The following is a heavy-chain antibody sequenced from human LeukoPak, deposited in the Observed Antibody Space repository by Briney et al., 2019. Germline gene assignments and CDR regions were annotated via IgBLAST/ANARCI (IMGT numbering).Heavy chain of an antibody. Sequence: SETLSLTCTVSGGSISSYYWNWIRQPAGKGLEWIGRIYTSGSTNYNPSLKSRVTMSVDTSKNQFSLKLSSVTAADTAVYYCARDLVIVVVPAAIETNWFDPWGQGTLVTVSS. V-gene: IGHV4-4*07. CDR1: GGSISSYY. D-gene: IGHD2-2*03. J-gene: IGHJ5*02. CDR3: ARDLVIVVVPAAIETNWFDP. CDR2: IYTSGST.